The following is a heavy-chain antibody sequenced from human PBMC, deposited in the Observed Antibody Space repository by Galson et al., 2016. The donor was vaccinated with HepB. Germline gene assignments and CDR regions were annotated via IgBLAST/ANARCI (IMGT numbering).Heavy chain of an antibody. CDR3: AREGGSGTYSNYYGMDV. V-gene: IGHV4-31*03. CDR1: GGSISSGDYF. D-gene: IGHD3-10*01. J-gene: IGHJ6*02. Sequence: TLSLTCTVSGGSISSGDYFWNWIRQYPGKGLQWIGYMFDSGSTDYNPSLKSRVTISVDTSKNQFSLKLSSVTAADTAVYYCAREGGSGTYSNYYGMDVWGQGTTVTVSS. CDR2: MFDSGST.